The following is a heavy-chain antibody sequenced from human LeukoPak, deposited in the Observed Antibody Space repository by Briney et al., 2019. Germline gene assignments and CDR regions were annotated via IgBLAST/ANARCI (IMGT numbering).Heavy chain of an antibody. CDR1: GGSFSGYY. CDR3: ASPTPLTGGY. Sequence: SETLSLTCAVDGGSFSGYYWSWIRQPPGKGLEWIGEINHSGSTNYNPSLKSRVTISVDTSKNQFSLKLSSVTAADTAVYYCASPTPLTGGYWGQGTLVTVSS. D-gene: IGHD3-9*01. V-gene: IGHV4-34*01. J-gene: IGHJ4*02. CDR2: INHSGST.